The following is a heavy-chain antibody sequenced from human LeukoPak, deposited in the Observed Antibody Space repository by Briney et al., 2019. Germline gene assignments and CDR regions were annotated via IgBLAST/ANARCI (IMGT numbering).Heavy chain of an antibody. J-gene: IGHJ4*02. CDR3: TKEVRFQIDY. D-gene: IGHD3-3*01. CDR1: GFTFSDYS. CDR2: INSGGGTT. Sequence: GGSLRLSCPASGFTFSDYSMNWVRQAPGKGLEWISYINSGGGTTYYADSVKGRFTISRDNAKNSLYLQMNSLRAEDTAVYYCTKEVRFQIDYWGQGTLVTVSA. V-gene: IGHV3-48*01.